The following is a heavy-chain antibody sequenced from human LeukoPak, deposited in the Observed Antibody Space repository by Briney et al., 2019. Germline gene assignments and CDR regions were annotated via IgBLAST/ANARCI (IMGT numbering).Heavy chain of an antibody. Sequence: SETLSLTCTVSGGSISSYYWSWIRQPPGKGLEWIGYIYYSGSTNYNPSLKSRVTISVDTSKNQFSLKLSSVTAADTAVYYCARAYYYDSSGPPDYWGQGTLVTVSS. J-gene: IGHJ4*02. D-gene: IGHD3-22*01. V-gene: IGHV4-59*01. CDR2: IYYSGST. CDR1: GGSISSYY. CDR3: ARAYYYDSSGPPDY.